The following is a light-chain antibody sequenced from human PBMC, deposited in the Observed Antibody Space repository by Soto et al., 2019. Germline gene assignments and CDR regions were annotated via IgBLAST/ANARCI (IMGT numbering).Light chain of an antibody. Sequence: DIQMTQSPSTLSESVGDRVTITCRASQSISSWLAWYQQKPGKAPKLLIYDASSLESGVPSRFSGSGSGTEFTLTISSLQPDDFATYDCQQFNTSPWTFGQGTKVDI. CDR3: QQFNTSPWT. J-gene: IGKJ1*01. CDR1: QSISSW. CDR2: DAS. V-gene: IGKV1-5*01.